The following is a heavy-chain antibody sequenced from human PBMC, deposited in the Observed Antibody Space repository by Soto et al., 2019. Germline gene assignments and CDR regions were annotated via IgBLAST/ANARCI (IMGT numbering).Heavy chain of an antibody. D-gene: IGHD2-2*02. J-gene: IGHJ4*02. CDR2: INHSGST. CDR3: ARGRYCSSTSCYSDSRWTVTTSNFDY. Sequence: QVQLQQWGAGLLKPSETLSLTCAVYGGSFSGYYWSWIRQPPGKGLEWIGEINHSGSTNYNPSLKRRVTISVDTSKNQFSLKPSSVTAADTAVYYCARGRYCSSTSCYSDSRWTVTTSNFDYWGQGTLVTVSS. CDR1: GGSFSGYY. V-gene: IGHV4-34*01.